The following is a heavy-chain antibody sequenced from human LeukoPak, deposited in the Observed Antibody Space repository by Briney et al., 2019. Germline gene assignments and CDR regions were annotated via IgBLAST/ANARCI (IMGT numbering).Heavy chain of an antibody. CDR2: ITSSGTTI. CDR3: ARAYSSVVSCDY. D-gene: IGHD6-19*01. J-gene: IGHJ4*02. CDR1: GFRFSSYE. Sequence: GGSLRLSCAASGFRFSSYEMNWVRQAPGKGLEWASYITSSGTTIHYADSVKGRFTISRDNAKNSLYLQMNSLRAEDTAVYYCARAYSSVVSCDYWGRGTLVTVSS. V-gene: IGHV3-48*03.